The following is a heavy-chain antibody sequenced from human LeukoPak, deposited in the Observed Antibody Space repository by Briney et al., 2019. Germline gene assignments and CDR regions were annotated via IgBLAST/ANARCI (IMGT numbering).Heavy chain of an antibody. Sequence: SVKVSCKASGGTFSSYAISWVRQAPGQGLEWMGRIIPILGIANYAQKFQGRVTITADKSTSTAYMELSSLRSEDTAVYYCARGQNDYTNYYYCHGMDVWGQGTTVTVSS. D-gene: IGHD4-11*01. J-gene: IGHJ6*02. CDR1: GGTFSSYA. V-gene: IGHV1-69*04. CDR2: IIPILGIA. CDR3: ARGQNDYTNYYYCHGMDV.